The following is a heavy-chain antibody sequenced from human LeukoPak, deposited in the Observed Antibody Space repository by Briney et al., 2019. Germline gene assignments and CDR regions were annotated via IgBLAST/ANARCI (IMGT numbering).Heavy chain of an antibody. CDR2: MNPSSGNT. CDR1: GYTFTSYD. V-gene: IGHV1-8*01. D-gene: IGHD1-26*01. CDR3: ASPAVGATTDNWFDP. J-gene: IGHJ5*02. Sequence: GASVKVSCKASGYTFTSYDINWVRQATGQGLEWMGWMNPSSGNTGYAQKFQGRVTMTRNTSISTAYMELSSLRSEDTAVYYCASPAVGATTDNWFDPWGQGTLVTVSS.